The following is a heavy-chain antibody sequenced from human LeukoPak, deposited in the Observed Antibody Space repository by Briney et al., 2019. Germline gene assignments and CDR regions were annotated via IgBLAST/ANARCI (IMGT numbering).Heavy chain of an antibody. D-gene: IGHD3-22*01. CDR3: ARAYDSSGYHPPFDY. CDR1: GFTFSSYA. Sequence: GGSLRLSCAASGFTFSSYAMHWVRQAPGKGLEWVAVISYDGSNKYYADSVKGRFTISRDNSKNTLYLQMNSLRAEDTAVYYCARAYDSSGYHPPFDYWGQGTLVTVSS. CDR2: ISYDGSNK. J-gene: IGHJ4*02. V-gene: IGHV3-30*04.